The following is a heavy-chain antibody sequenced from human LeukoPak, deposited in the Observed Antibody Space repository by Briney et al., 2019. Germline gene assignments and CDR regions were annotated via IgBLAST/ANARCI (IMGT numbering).Heavy chain of an antibody. J-gene: IGHJ3*02. V-gene: IGHV3-23*01. Sequence: GGSLRLSCAGSGFIFDDYAISWVREAPGMGLGWVSAITGSGGVTFYTDSVRGRFTISRDNYKNTLYLQMNSLRAEDTAVYYCAKPQSEVNNVVVVAVLGGAFDIWGQGTMVTVSS. CDR3: AKPQSEVNNVVVVAVLGGAFDI. CDR1: GFIFDDYA. D-gene: IGHD2-15*01. CDR2: ITGSGGVT.